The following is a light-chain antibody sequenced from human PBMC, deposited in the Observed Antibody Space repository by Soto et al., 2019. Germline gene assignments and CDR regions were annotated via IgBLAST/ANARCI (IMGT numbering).Light chain of an antibody. V-gene: IGKV1-33*01. Sequence: DIQMTHSPSSLSASVGDRVTITCQASQDISNYLNWYQQKAGKAPKLLIYDASNLETGVPSRFSGSGSGTDFIFTISSLQPEDTETYYCQQYDNLPFTFGSGTKVDI. CDR1: QDISNY. J-gene: IGKJ3*01. CDR2: DAS. CDR3: QQYDNLPFT.